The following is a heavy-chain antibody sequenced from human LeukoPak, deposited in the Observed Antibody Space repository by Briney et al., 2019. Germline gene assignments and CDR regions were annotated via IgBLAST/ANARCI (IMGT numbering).Heavy chain of an antibody. V-gene: IGHV4-34*01. Sequence: PSETLSPTCAVSGGSFSSYYWSWIRQPPGKGLEWIWEINPSDSTNYNPSPKSRVTISVDTSKNQSSPKLSSVPAAETAAYSCARGRTWLELGYYFDYWGQGTLVTVSS. CDR2: INPSDST. CDR3: ARGRTWLELGYYFDY. J-gene: IGHJ4*02. CDR1: GGSFSSYY. D-gene: IGHD5-24*01.